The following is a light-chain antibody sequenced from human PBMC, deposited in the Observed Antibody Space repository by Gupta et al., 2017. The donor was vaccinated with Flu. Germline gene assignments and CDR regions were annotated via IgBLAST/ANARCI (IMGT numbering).Light chain of an antibody. CDR1: SSDVGGYNY. CDR3: SSYTTSSTLV. V-gene: IGLV2-14*03. J-gene: IGLJ2*01. Sequence: TSSDVGGYNYVSWYQQYPGKAPKLMIYDVSGRPSGFSARFSGSKSGTTASLTISGLQAEDEADYYCSSYTTSSTLVFGGGTRLTVL. CDR2: DVS.